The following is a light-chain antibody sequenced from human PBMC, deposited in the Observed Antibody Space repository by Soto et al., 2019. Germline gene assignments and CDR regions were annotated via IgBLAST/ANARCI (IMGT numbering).Light chain of an antibody. CDR1: QDISNY. J-gene: IGKJ4*01. CDR2: DAS. V-gene: IGKV1-33*01. CDR3: QQYENLPLT. Sequence: DTQMTQSPSSLSASVGDRVTITCQASQDISNYLNWFQQKLGKAPKLLIYDASNLETGVPSRFSGSGSGTDFTLTISSLQPEDIATYYCQQYENLPLTFGGGTKVEIK.